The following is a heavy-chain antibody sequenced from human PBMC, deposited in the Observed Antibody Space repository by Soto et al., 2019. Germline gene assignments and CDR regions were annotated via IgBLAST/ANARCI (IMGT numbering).Heavy chain of an antibody. CDR1: GFTFSNYE. Sequence: EVQLVESGGGLVQPGGSLRLSCAASGFTFSNYEMHWVRQVTGKGLEWVSGIGTAGDTKYVGSVKGRFTISRDNAKNSLYLQMNSLRAEVTAVYYCAGRRQVINDYYGLADWGQGTTVIVSS. CDR3: AGRRQVINDYYGLAD. J-gene: IGHJ6*02. V-gene: IGHV3-13*01. CDR2: IGTAGDT. D-gene: IGHD2-21*01.